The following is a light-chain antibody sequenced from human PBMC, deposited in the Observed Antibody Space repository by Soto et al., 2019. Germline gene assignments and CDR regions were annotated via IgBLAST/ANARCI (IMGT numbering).Light chain of an antibody. CDR1: QSVTNDY. J-gene: IGKJ2*01. V-gene: IGKV3-20*01. CDR2: DAS. Sequence: EMVLTQSPDTLSLSRGETGTLSCRASQSVTNDYLAWYQQKPGQAPRLLIYDASSRATGIPDRFSGNGSGTDFTLTISRLEPEAFAMYYCQQCAFSPRTFGQGTRLEIK. CDR3: QQCAFSPRT.